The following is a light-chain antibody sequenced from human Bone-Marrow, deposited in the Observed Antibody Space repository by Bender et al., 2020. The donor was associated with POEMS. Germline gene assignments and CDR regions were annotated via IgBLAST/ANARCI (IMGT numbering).Light chain of an antibody. CDR2: DVS. J-gene: IGLJ1*01. CDR1: SSDVGGVNY. CDR3: ASWDDSLSRYV. V-gene: IGLV2-14*03. Sequence: QSALTQPASVSGSPGQSVTISCTGTSSDVGGVNYVSWYQQHPGKAPKLMIYDVSNRPSGVSNRFSGSKSGNTASLAISGLRSDDEADYYCASWDDSLSRYVFGTGTKVNVL.